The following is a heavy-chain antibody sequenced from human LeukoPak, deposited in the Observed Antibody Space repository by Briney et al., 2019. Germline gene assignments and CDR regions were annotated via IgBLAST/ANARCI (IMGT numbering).Heavy chain of an antibody. Sequence: SETLSLTCTLSGGSISSSDYYWGWIRQPPGTGLGWIGSFSYGESTYYNPSLKSRVNISVDTSKNQFSLRLGSVTAADTAVYYCARIERSGYTYGYLAYWGQGTLVTVSS. CDR3: ARIERSGYTYGYLAY. CDR2: FSYGEST. V-gene: IGHV4-39*07. J-gene: IGHJ4*02. D-gene: IGHD5-18*01. CDR1: GGSISSSDYY.